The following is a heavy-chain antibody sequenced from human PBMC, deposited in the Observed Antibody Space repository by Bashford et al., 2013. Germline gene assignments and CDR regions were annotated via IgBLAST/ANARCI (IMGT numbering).Heavy chain of an antibody. D-gene: IGHD1-26*01. CDR1: GFSLSTSGVG. CDR2: IYWDEDK. CDR3: AHIPSYYNFDYFDY. J-gene: IGHJ4*02. Sequence: SGPTLVKPTQTLTLTCTFSGFSLSTSGVGVGWIRQPPGKALECLALIYWDEDKRYSPSLKSRLTITKDTSKNQVVLTVTNMDPVDTATYYCAHIPSYYNFDYFDYWGQGTLVTVSS. V-gene: IGHV2-5*02.